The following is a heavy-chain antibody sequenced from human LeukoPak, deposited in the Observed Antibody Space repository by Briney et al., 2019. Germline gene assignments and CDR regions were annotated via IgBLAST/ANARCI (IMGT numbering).Heavy chain of an antibody. D-gene: IGHD3-3*01. CDR3: AKDRLGSWSGYYFGIFDY. CDR1: GFTSSGYA. V-gene: IGHV3-23*01. CDR2: LSDRGGST. J-gene: IGHJ4*02. Sequence: PGGSLRLSCAVSGFTSSGYAMSWVRQAPGKGLEWVSALSDRGGSTYYADPVKGRFTISRDNSKNMMYLQMNSLRADDTAVYYCAKDRLGSWSGYYFGIFDYWGQGLLVTVSS.